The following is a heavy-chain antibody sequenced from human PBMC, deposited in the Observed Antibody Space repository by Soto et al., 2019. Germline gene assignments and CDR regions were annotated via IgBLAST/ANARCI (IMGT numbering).Heavy chain of an antibody. Sequence: SETLSLTCTVSGGSISSGDYYWSWIRQPPGKGPEWIGYIYYSGSTYYNPSLKSRVTISVDTSKNQFSLKLSSVTAADTAVYYCARGTEYYDYVWGSYRYTDYYYGMDVWGQGTTVTVSS. CDR1: GGSISSGDYY. CDR3: ARGTEYYDYVWGSYRYTDYYYGMDV. J-gene: IGHJ6*02. V-gene: IGHV4-30-4*01. CDR2: IYYSGST. D-gene: IGHD3-16*02.